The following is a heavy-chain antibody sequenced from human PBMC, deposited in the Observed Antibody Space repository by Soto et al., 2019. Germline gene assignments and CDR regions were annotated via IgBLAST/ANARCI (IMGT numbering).Heavy chain of an antibody. CDR3: GRDLIYDVLTGLYYYFGMDV. CDR1: GYTFTNYY. D-gene: IGHD3-9*01. J-gene: IGHJ6*02. V-gene: IGHV1-2*02. Sequence: ASVKVSCKASGYTFTNYYIHWVRQAPGQGLEWIGWINPLTGDTTYAQNFQDRVTMTTDTSIGTAYMELSRLRSDDTAVFYCGRDLIYDVLTGLYYYFGMDVWGQGTTVTVS. CDR2: INPLTGDT.